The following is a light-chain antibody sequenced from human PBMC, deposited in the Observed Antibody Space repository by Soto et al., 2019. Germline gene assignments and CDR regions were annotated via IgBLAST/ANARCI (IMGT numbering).Light chain of an antibody. V-gene: IGLV2-14*01. Sequence: QSALTQPASVSGSPGQSITISCTGTSSDVGYYNYVSWYQQHPGKAPKLMIYDVANRPSGVSNRFSGSKSGNTASLTISGLQAEDEADYYCTSYTGSSTDVFGTGTKLTVL. CDR2: DVA. CDR1: SSDVGYYNY. CDR3: TSYTGSSTDV. J-gene: IGLJ1*01.